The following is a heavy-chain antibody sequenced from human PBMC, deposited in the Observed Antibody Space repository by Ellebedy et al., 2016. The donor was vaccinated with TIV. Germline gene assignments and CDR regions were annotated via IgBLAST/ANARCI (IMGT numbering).Heavy chain of an antibody. D-gene: IGHD1-7*01. CDR1: GYTFTSYD. J-gene: IGHJ6*02. Sequence: AASVKVSCKASGYTFTSYDINWVRQATGQGLEWMGWINPNSDNSDYAPKFEGRLTMTRDTSISTDYMELSSLRSEDTAVYYCATRTGTTGYGMDVWGQGTMVTVSS. V-gene: IGHV1-8*01. CDR2: INPNSDNS. CDR3: ATRTGTTGYGMDV.